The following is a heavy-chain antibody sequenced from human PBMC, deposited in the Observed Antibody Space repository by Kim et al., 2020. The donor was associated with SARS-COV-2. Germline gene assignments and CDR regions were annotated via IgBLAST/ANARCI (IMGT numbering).Heavy chain of an antibody. CDR2: MNPNSGNT. Sequence: ASVKVSCKASGYTFTSYDINWVRQATGQGLEWMGWMNPNSGNTGYAQKFQGRVTMTRNTSISTAYMELSSLRSEDTAVYYCARGYYDILTGPPGWFDPWGQGTLVTVSS. J-gene: IGHJ5*02. CDR1: GYTFTSYD. D-gene: IGHD3-9*01. CDR3: ARGYYDILTGPPGWFDP. V-gene: IGHV1-8*01.